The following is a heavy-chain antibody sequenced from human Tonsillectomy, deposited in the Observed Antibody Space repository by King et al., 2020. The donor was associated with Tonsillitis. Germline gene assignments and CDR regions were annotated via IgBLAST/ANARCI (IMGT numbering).Heavy chain of an antibody. V-gene: IGHV4-59*01. D-gene: IGHD2-21*01. CDR3: ARGHIMVVEAFDI. CDR1: GGSISSYY. J-gene: IGHJ3*02. Sequence: QLQESGPGLVKPSETLSLTCTVSGGSISSYYWSWIRQPPGKGLEWIGYIYYSGSTNYNPSLKSRVTISVDTSKNQFSLKLSSVTAADTAVYYCARGHIMVVEAFDIWGQGTMVTVSS. CDR2: IYYSGST.